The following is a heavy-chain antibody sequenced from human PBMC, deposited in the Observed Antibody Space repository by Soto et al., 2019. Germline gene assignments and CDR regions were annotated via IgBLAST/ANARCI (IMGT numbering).Heavy chain of an antibody. CDR3: AKKTWGSDFDY. CDR1: GGSMNNYY. D-gene: IGHD3-16*01. CDR2: IYYSGRT. V-gene: IGHV4-59*01. Sequence: KSSETLSLTCTVSGGSMNNYYWSWIRQPPGKGLEWIGYIYYSGRTNYNPSLKSRVTISVDTSKNQFSLKLTSVTAADTAVYYRAKKTWGSDFDYWGQGTLVTVSS. J-gene: IGHJ4*02.